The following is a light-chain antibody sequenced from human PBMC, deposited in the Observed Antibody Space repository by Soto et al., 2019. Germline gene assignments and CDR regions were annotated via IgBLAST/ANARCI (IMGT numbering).Light chain of an antibody. CDR2: DNN. CDR3: GAWDSGLNGVL. V-gene: IGLV1-51*01. CDR1: SSRIGNSY. Sequence: QSVLTQPPSVSAAQGQKVTISCSGSSSRIGNSYVSWYQQFPGTTPKLLIYDNNERPSGIPDRFSGSRSGSSATLIITDLQTGDEADYYCGAWDSGLNGVLFGGGTKLTVL. J-gene: IGLJ3*02.